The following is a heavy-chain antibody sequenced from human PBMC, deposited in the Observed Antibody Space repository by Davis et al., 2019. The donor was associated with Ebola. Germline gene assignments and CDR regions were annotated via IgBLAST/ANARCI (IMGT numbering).Heavy chain of an antibody. CDR2: IYHSGST. V-gene: IGHV4-59*02. Sequence: MPSETLSLTCTVSGASVSNNYWTWNRQPPGKGLEWIGYIYHSGSTKYNPYLKSRVTISVDTSKNQLSLKLTSVTAADTAVYYCAREVADEHFYYGMDVWGQGTTVTVSS. CDR3: AREVADEHFYYGMDV. D-gene: IGHD6-19*01. J-gene: IGHJ6*02. CDR1: GASVSNNY.